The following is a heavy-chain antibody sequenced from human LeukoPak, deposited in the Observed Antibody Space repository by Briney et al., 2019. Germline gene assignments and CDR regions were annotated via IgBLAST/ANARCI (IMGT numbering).Heavy chain of an antibody. J-gene: IGHJ4*02. Sequence: SETLSLTCTVAGGSITGYYWSWIRQTPGKGLEWIGEVNHSGYTNMNPSLKSRVTISVDTSKNQFSLMMTSVTAADTAVYFCARMTTGHDYWGQGTLVTVSS. CDR3: ARMTTGHDY. D-gene: IGHD4-17*01. V-gene: IGHV4-34*01. CDR2: VNHSGYT. CDR1: GGSITGYY.